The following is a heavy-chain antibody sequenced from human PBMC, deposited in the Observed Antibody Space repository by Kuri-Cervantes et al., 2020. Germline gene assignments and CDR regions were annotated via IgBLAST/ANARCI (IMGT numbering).Heavy chain of an antibody. CDR3: ARFGDYDILTGFDY. Sequence: GSLRLSCTVSGGSISSYYWSWIRQPPGKGLEWIGYIYYSGSTNYNPSLKSRVTISVDTSKNQFSLKLSSVTAADTAVYYCARFGDYDILTGFDYWGQGTLVTVSS. D-gene: IGHD3-9*01. J-gene: IGHJ4*02. CDR1: GGSISSYY. CDR2: IYYSGST. V-gene: IGHV4-59*13.